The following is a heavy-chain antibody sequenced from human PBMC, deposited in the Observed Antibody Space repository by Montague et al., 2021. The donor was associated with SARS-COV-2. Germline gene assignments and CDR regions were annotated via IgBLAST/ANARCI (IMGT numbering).Heavy chain of an antibody. J-gene: IGHJ6*02. CDR2: SSGSDGGT. D-gene: IGHD3-10*01. V-gene: IGHV3-23*01. CDR1: GFTFSNSA. CDR3: AKDSYYYGLGYGMDV. Sequence: SRRLSWSASGFTFSNSAMNWVRQAPGKGLEWVSGSSGSDGGTHYADSVKGRFTISRDNSKNVLYLQMNSLRAEDTVLYYCAKDSYYYGLGYGMDVWGQGTTVTVSS.